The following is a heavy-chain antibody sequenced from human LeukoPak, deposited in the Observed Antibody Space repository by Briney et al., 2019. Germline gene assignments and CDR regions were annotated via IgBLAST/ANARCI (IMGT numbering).Heavy chain of an antibody. D-gene: IGHD3-10*01. CDR1: GFTFSSYG. CDR2: IKEDGSEK. Sequence: GGSLRLSCAASGFTFSSYGMHWVRQAPGKGLEWVANIKEDGSEKYYVDSVKGRFTISRDNAKNSLYLHMNSLTAEDTAIYYCARDWVAGVPFDAFDIWGQGTMVSVSS. V-gene: IGHV3-7*03. J-gene: IGHJ3*02. CDR3: ARDWVAGVPFDAFDI.